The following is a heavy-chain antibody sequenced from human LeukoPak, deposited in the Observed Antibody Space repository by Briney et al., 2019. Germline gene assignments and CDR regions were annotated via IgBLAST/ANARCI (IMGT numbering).Heavy chain of an antibody. CDR2: ISSSSSTI. CDR1: GFTFSSYS. CDR3: ARDTGSTSSYGSDY. J-gene: IGHJ4*02. D-gene: IGHD2-2*01. Sequence: GGSLRLSCAASGFTFSSYSMNWVRQAPGKGLEWVSYISSSSSTIYYADSVKGRFTISRDNAKNSLCLQMNSLRAEDTAVYYCARDTGSTSSYGSDYWGQGTLVTVSS. V-gene: IGHV3-48*01.